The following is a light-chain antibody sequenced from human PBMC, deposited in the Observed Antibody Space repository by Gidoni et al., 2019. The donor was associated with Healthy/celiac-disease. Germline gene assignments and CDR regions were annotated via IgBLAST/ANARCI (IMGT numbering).Light chain of an antibody. V-gene: IGKV1-39*01. CDR2: AAS. CDR3: QQSYSTLRT. Sequence: DIQMTQSPSSLSASVGDRVTITCRASQSISSYLNWYQQKPGKAPKLLIYAASSLQSGVPSRFSGSGSGTDSTLTISSLQPEDFATYYCQQSYSTLRTFGQGTKVEIK. J-gene: IGKJ1*01. CDR1: QSISSY.